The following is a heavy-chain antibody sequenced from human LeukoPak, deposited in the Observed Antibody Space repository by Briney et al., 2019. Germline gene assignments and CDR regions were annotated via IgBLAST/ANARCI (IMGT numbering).Heavy chain of an antibody. CDR1: GFTFSSYA. CDR2: ISAIGSST. Sequence: GGSLRLSCAASGFTFSSYAMIWVRQAPGEGLEWVSAISAIGSSTYYADSVKGRFTISRDNSKNTLSLQMNSLRADDTAIYYCVKRVDYSEKYYFDSWGRGTLVTVSS. V-gene: IGHV3-23*01. J-gene: IGHJ4*02. D-gene: IGHD4-11*01. CDR3: VKRVDYSEKYYFDS.